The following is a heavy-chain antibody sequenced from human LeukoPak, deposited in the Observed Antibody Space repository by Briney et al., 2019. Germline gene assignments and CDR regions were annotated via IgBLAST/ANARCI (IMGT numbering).Heavy chain of an antibody. D-gene: IGHD5-12*01. V-gene: IGHV3-21*01. CDR3: ARGPSGYHNT. CDR2: ITSSGRYI. Sequence: GGSLRLSCAASGFTFSSYSMNWVRQAPGKGLEWVSSITSSGRYIYYADSVKGRFTISRDNSENSLYLQMNSLRAEDTAVYYCARGPSGYHNTGGQGTLVTVSS. CDR1: GFTFSSYS. J-gene: IGHJ4*02.